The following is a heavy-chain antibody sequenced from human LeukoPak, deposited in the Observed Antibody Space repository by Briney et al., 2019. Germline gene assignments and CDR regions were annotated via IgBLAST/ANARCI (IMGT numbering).Heavy chain of an antibody. CDR3: ARGRIKEMATRHFDH. V-gene: IGHV3-21*01. D-gene: IGHD5-24*01. CDR2: ISGSSSYI. Sequence: GGSLRLSCAASGFTFSSYSMNWVRQAPGKGLEWVSSISGSSSYIYYAGSVKGRFTISRDNAKNSLYLQMNSLRAEDTAVYYCARGRIKEMATRHFDHWGQGTLVTVSS. CDR1: GFTFSSYS. J-gene: IGHJ4*02.